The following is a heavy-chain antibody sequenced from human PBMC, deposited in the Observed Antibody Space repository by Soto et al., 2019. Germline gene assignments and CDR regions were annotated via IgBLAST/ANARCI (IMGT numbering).Heavy chain of an antibody. CDR2: IYYSGST. J-gene: IGHJ3*02. D-gene: IGHD3-10*01. CDR3: ARGRITMVRGVIDAFDI. Sequence: SETLSLTCTVSGGSVSSGSYYWSWIRQPPGKGLEWIGYIYYSGSTNYNPSLKSRVTISVDTSKNQFSLKLSSVTAADTAVYYCARGRITMVRGVIDAFDIWGQGKMVTVSS. V-gene: IGHV4-61*01. CDR1: GGSVSSGSYY.